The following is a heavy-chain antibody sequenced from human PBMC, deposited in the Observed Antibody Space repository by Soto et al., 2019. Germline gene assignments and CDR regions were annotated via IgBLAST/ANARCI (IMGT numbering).Heavy chain of an antibody. V-gene: IGHV1-18*01. CDR2: ISAYNGNT. Sequence: ASVKVSCKASGYTFTSYGISWVRQAPGQGLEWMGWISAYNGNTNYAQKLQGRVTMTTDTSTSTAYMELRSLRSDDTAVYYCAGTKGYCSGGSCETPFDYWGQGTLVTVSS. CDR3: AGTKGYCSGGSCETPFDY. J-gene: IGHJ4*02. CDR1: GYTFTSYG. D-gene: IGHD2-15*01.